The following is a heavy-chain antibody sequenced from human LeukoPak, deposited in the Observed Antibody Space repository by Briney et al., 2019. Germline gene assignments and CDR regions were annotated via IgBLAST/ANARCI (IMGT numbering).Heavy chain of an antibody. J-gene: IGHJ4*02. D-gene: IGHD6-13*01. CDR3: ARLSSSWYVGYFDY. Sequence: SETLSLTCTVSGGSISSYYWSWIRQPPGKGLEWIGYIYYSGSTNYNPSLKSRATISVDTSKNQFSLKLSSVTAADTAVYYCARLSSSWYVGYFDYWGQGTLVTVSS. V-gene: IGHV4-59*08. CDR2: IYYSGST. CDR1: GGSISSYY.